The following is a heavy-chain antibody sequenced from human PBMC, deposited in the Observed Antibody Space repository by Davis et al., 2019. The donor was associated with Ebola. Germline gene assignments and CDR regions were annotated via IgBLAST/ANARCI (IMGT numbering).Heavy chain of an antibody. CDR1: GFTFSSYS. V-gene: IGHV3-21*01. CDR3: ARDRLSITMVQGVIGFMDV. D-gene: IGHD3-10*01. Sequence: GESLKISCAASGFTFSSYSMNWVRQAPGKGLEWVSSISSSSSYIYYADSVKGRFTISRDNAKNSLYLQMNSLRAEDTAVYYCARDRLSITMVQGVIGFMDVWGQGTTVTVSS. CDR2: ISSSSSYI. J-gene: IGHJ6*02.